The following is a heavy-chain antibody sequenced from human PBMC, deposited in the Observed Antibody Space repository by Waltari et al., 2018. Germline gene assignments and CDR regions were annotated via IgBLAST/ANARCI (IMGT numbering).Heavy chain of an antibody. CDR3: ARGARGVIAPVDY. J-gene: IGHJ4*02. V-gene: IGHV4-38-2*01. D-gene: IGHD3-16*02. CDR1: GYSISSGYY. Sequence: QVQLQESGPGLVKPSETLSLTCAVSGYSISSGYYWGWIRQPPGKGLEWIGYIYYSGTTNSNPSLRSRVTISIDTSKNQFSLKLNSVTAADTAVYYCARGARGVIAPVDYWGQGALVTVSS. CDR2: IYYSGTT.